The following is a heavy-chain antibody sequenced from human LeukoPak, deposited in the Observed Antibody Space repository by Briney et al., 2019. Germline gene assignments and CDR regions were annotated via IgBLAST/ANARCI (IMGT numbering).Heavy chain of an antibody. Sequence: PGGSLRLSCAAFGFTFSDYYMSWIRQAPGKGLEWVSYISSSGSTIYYADSVKGRFTISRDNAKNSLYLQMNSLRAEDTAVYYCAREDDYSNSYYFDYWGQGTLVTVSS. CDR2: ISSSGSTI. D-gene: IGHD4-11*01. J-gene: IGHJ4*02. CDR1: GFTFSDYY. V-gene: IGHV3-11*04. CDR3: AREDDYSNSYYFDY.